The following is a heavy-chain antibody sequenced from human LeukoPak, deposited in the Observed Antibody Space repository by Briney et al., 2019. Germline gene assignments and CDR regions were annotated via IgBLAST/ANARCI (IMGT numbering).Heavy chain of an antibody. CDR1: GFTFSSYG. CDR3: AKDIWGYDILTGYYMDY. V-gene: IGHV3-23*01. CDR2: ISGSGGST. D-gene: IGHD3-9*01. Sequence: GGSLRLSCAASGFTFSSYGMSWVRQAPGKGLEWVSAISGSGGSTYYADSVKGRFTISRDNSKNTLYLQMNSLRAEDTAVYYCAKDIWGYDILTGYYMDYWGQGTLVTVSS. J-gene: IGHJ4*02.